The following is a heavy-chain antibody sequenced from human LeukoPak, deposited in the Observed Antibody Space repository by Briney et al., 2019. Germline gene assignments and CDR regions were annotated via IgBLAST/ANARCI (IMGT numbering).Heavy chain of an antibody. D-gene: IGHD2-15*01. CDR3: AQEIGYCSGGICYSLEYFLN. CDR2: ISGSGGST. CDR1: GFTFSTYA. J-gene: IGHJ1*01. V-gene: IGHV3-23*01. Sequence: GGSLRLSCAASGFTFSTYAMAWVRQAPGKGLEWVSTISGSGGSTYFAASVKGRFTISRDNAKNTFYLEMNSLRVEDTAIYYCAQEIGYCSGGICYSLEYFLNWGQGTLVIVSS.